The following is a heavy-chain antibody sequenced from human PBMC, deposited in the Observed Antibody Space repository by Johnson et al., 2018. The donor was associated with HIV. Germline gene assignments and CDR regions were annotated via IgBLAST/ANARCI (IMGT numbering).Heavy chain of an antibody. J-gene: IGHJ3*02. CDR3: ARGGQLVAFDI. Sequence: QEQLVESGGGVVQPGRSLRLSCAASGFTFSSYAMHWVRQAPGKGLEWVAVISYDGSNKYYAASVTGRFTISRDNSKNTLYRQMNSLRAEDTAVYYCARGGQLVAFDIWGQGTMVTVSS. V-gene: IGHV3-30*04. D-gene: IGHD6-6*01. CDR1: GFTFSSYA. CDR2: ISYDGSNK.